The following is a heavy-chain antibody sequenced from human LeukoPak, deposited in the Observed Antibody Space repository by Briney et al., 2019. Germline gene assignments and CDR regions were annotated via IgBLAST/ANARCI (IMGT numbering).Heavy chain of an antibody. J-gene: IGHJ5*02. CDR3: ASTYCSGGSCLLDP. V-gene: IGHV4-39*01. D-gene: IGHD2-15*01. Sequence: SETLSLTCTVSGDSISSSSYYWGWIRQPPGKGLEWIGSIYYSGSTYYNPSLKSRVTISVDTSKNQFSLKLSSVTAADTAVYYCASTYCSGGSCLLDPWGQGTLVTVSS. CDR2: IYYSGST. CDR1: GDSISSSSYY.